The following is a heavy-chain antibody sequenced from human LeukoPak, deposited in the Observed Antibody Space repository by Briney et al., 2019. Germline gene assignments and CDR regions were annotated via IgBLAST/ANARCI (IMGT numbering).Heavy chain of an antibody. Sequence: KPSETLSLTCTVSGGSLSAYYWSWIRQPAGKGLEWIGRIYTSGSTNYNPSLKSRVTMSLDTSKNQFSLKLSSVTAADTAVYYCARGIYCSSTTCYYYYYYMDVWGKGTKVTVSS. CDR1: GGSLSAYY. J-gene: IGHJ6*03. CDR3: ARGIYCSSTTCYYYYYYMDV. CDR2: IYTSGST. D-gene: IGHD2-2*01. V-gene: IGHV4-4*07.